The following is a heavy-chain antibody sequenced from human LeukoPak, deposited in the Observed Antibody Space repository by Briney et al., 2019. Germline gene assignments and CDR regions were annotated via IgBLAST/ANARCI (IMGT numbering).Heavy chain of an antibody. J-gene: IGHJ4*02. V-gene: IGHV3-23*01. CDR2: LRGSGLSK. Sequence: GGSMRLSCAASGFHFSSYAMNWVRQAPGKGLQWVSVLRGSGLSKYYADSVKGRFTISRDNSKNTLYLQMNSLGAEDTAIYYCAKGISPSSSWTFDYWGQGTLVTVSS. CDR3: AKGISPSSSWTFDY. D-gene: IGHD6-13*01. CDR1: GFHFSSYA.